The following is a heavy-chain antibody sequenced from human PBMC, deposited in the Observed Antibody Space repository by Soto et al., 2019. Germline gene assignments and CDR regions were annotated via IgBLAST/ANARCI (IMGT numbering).Heavy chain of an antibody. CDR1: GYTFTGYY. D-gene: IGHD2-21*01. V-gene: IGHV1-2*04. CDR2: INPNSGGT. J-gene: IGHJ4*02. Sequence: ASVKVSCKASGYTFTGYYMHWVRQAPGQGLEWMGWINPNSGGTNYAQKFQGWVTMTRDTSISTAYMELSRLRSDDTAVYYCARASSELVGVIYYFDYWGQGTLVTVS. CDR3: ARASSELVGVIYYFDY.